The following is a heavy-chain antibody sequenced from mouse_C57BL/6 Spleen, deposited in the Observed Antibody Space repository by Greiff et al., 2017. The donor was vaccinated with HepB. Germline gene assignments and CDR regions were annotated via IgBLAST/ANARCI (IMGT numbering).Heavy chain of an antibody. CDR1: GYTFTDYE. V-gene: IGHV1-15*01. Sequence: VQLQQSGAELVRPGASVTLSCKASGYTFTDYEMHWVKQTPVHGLEWIGAIDPETGGTAYNQKFKGKAILTADKSSSTAYMELRSLTSADSAVYYCTISFITTVVAYYFDYWGQGTTLTVSS. D-gene: IGHD1-1*01. CDR2: IDPETGGT. J-gene: IGHJ2*01. CDR3: TISFITTVVAYYFDY.